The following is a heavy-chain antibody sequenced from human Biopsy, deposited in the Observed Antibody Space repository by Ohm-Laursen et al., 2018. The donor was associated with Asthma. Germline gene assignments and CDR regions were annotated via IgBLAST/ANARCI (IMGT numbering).Heavy chain of an antibody. CDR2: IKKDGSEK. J-gene: IGHJ6*02. D-gene: IGHD2-2*01. CDR3: ARGGYCTSPTCPWGRYATDV. CDR1: GFSFNSYG. V-gene: IGHV3-7*01. Sequence: GSLRLSCTASGFSFNSYGMHWVRQAPGKGLEWVANIKKDGSEKYYVDSVKGRFTISRDNAKNSLYLHMNSLRAEDTAVYYCARGGYCTSPTCPWGRYATDVWGQGTTVTVSS.